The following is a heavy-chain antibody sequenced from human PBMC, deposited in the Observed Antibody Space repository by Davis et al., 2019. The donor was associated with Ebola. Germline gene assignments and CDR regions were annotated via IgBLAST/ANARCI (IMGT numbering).Heavy chain of an antibody. D-gene: IGHD3-22*01. CDR1: GYTFNSYY. CDR3: ARGRGHYESSGGDF. CDR2: INPSGGST. V-gene: IGHV1-46*02. J-gene: IGHJ4*02. Sequence: AASVKVYCKASGYTFNSYYIHWVRQAPGQGLEWMGIINPSGGSTTYAQKFQGRVTMTRDTSTRTVYMELSSLRSEDTAVYYCARGRGHYESSGGDFWGQGTLVTVSS.